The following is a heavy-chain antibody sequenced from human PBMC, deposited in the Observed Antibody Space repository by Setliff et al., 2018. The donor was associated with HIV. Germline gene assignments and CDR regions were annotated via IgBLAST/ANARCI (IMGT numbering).Heavy chain of an antibody. CDR3: ARDRGDYDPRRYDA. CDR1: GFTFSDDY. J-gene: IGHJ5*02. Sequence: PGGSLRLSCAASGFTFSDDYMSWIRQTPGKGLEWISCISSSGSTTYYADSVKGRFTISRDNAKKSLFLQMNSLRAEDTAMFYCARDRGDYDPRRYDAWGQGSLVTVSS. V-gene: IGHV3-11*01. CDR2: ISSSGSTT. D-gene: IGHD4-17*01.